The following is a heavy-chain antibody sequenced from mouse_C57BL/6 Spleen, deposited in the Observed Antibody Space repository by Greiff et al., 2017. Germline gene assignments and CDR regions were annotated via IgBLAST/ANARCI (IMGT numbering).Heavy chain of an antibody. Sequence: VQLQQSGAELVRPGTSVKVSCKASGYAFTNYLIEWVKQRPGQGLEWIGVINPGSGGTNYNEKFKGKATLTADKSSSTAYMQLSSLTSEDSAVYFCASRGIYYGNYEAMDYWGQGTSVTVSS. CDR1: GYAFTNYL. J-gene: IGHJ4*01. CDR3: ASRGIYYGNYEAMDY. D-gene: IGHD2-1*01. CDR2: INPGSGGT. V-gene: IGHV1-54*01.